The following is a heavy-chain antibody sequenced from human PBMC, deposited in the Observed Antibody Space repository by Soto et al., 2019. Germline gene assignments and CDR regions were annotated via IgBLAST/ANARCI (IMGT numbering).Heavy chain of an antibody. Sequence: GGSLRLSCAASGFSLVNAWLSWVRQAPGKGLEWVGLIKKTSAGGATEYAAPVKGRFTISRDDSQNTLYLQMNSLKTEDTAVYYCTTGQWSPHWDQGTLVTVSS. CDR1: GFSLVNAW. CDR2: IKKTSAGGAT. D-gene: IGHD6-19*01. CDR3: TTGQWSPH. V-gene: IGHV3-15*01. J-gene: IGHJ4*02.